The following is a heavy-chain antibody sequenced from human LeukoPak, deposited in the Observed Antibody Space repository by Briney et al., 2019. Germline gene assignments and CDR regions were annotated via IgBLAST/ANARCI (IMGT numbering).Heavy chain of an antibody. Sequence: SGPTLVNPTETLTLTCTFSGFSLSPTGVGVGWIRQPPGRALEWLALIYWNDDKRYSPSLKSRLTITKDTSKNQVVLTMINMDPVDTGTYYCAHRSWLELFDYWGQGTLVTVSS. J-gene: IGHJ4*02. CDR1: GFSLSPTGVG. CDR3: AHRSWLELFDY. CDR2: IYWNDDK. D-gene: IGHD1-7*01. V-gene: IGHV2-5*01.